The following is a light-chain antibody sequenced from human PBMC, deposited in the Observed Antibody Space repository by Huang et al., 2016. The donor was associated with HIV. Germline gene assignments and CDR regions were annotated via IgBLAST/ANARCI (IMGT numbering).Light chain of an antibody. V-gene: IGKV1-39*01. CDR3: QQSYSTLIT. J-gene: IGKJ5*01. CDR1: QSSDGY. CDR2: SAS. Sequence: IQMTQSPSSLSASVGDPVTITCRAGQSSDGYLNWYQQKSGKAPKLLISSASTLHTGVPPRFSGSGSGTDYTLIINNVQPDDFATYFCQQSYSTLITFGQGSRL.